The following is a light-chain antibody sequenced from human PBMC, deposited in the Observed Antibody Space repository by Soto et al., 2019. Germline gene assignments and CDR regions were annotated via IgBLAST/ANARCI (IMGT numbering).Light chain of an antibody. CDR3: QQYNTLNT. CDR2: NAS. CDR1: QNVNSI. Sequence: EIAMTQSPATLSVSPGQRATLSCRASQNVNSILGWYQQKPGQAPRLAMFNASTRATDIPARFSGSGSGTQFTLNNRRLQSEDFATYYCQQYNTLNTFGQGTRLEIK. J-gene: IGKJ2*01. V-gene: IGKV3-15*01.